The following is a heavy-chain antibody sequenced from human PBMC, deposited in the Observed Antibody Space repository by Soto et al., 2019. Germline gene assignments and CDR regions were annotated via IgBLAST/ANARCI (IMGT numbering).Heavy chain of an antibody. Sequence: PGGSLRLSCAASGFTFDDYAMHWARQAPGKGLEWVSGISWNSGSIGYADSVKGRFTISRDNAKNSLYLQMNSLRAEDTALYYCAKDNQSPYGDSLSHGMDVWGQGTTVTVSS. V-gene: IGHV3-9*01. J-gene: IGHJ6*02. CDR3: AKDNQSPYGDSLSHGMDV. CDR2: ISWNSGSI. CDR1: GFTFDDYA. D-gene: IGHD4-17*01.